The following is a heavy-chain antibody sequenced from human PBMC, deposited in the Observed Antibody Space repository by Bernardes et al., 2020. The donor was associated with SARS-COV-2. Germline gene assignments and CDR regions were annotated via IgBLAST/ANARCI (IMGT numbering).Heavy chain of an antibody. V-gene: IGHV3-33*01. Sequence: GGSLRLSCAASGFSFSTFALTWVRQAPGKGLEWVALIGFDGNKKDYADSVKGRFTISRDNSKNTLHLQMTSQRAEETAVYYCAREIVVMPVSTSRTCGLDLWGQGTTVTGSS. CDR3: AREIVVMPVSTSRTCGLDL. CDR2: IGFDGNKK. CDR1: GFSFSTFA. J-gene: IGHJ6*02. D-gene: IGHD2-21*01.